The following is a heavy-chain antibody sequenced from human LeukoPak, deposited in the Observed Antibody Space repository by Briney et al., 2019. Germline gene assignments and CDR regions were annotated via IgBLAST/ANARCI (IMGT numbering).Heavy chain of an antibody. D-gene: IGHD4-23*01. V-gene: IGHV1-46*01. CDR2: INPNVSST. J-gene: IGHJ4*02. CDR1: GYTFTSYY. Sequence: ASVKVSCKASGYTFTSYYMHWVRQASGQGLEWMGIINPNVSSTFYAQKFQGRVTMTRDTSTSTFYMELSSLKSEDTAMYYCAREDYGGNVGVPDYWGQGTRVTVSS. CDR3: AREDYGGNVGVPDY.